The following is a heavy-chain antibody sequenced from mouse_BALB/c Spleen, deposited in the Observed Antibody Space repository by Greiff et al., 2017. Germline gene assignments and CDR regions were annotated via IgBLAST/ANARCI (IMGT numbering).Heavy chain of an antibody. V-gene: IGHV14-3*02. Sequence: EVKLLESGAELVKPGASVKLSCTASGFNIKDTYMHWVKQRPEQGLEWIGRIDPANGNTKYDPKFQGKATITADTSSNTAYLQLSSLTSEDTAVYYCAKGGLDYWGQGTTLTVSS. D-gene: IGHD3-3*01. CDR1: GFNIKDTY. J-gene: IGHJ2*01. CDR3: AKGGLDY. CDR2: IDPANGNT.